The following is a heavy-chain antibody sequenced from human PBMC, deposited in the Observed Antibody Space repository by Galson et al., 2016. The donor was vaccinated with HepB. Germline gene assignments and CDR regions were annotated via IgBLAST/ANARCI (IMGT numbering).Heavy chain of an antibody. CDR3: TKDLFHLHTYIYENSAYSDAFES. J-gene: IGHJ3*02. Sequence: SLRLSCAASGVVFSNYAMHWVRQAPGKGLEWVAVISFDGSNKHYGDSVKGRFTISRDNSKNTLYLQMNSLRAEDTAVYYCTKDLFHLHTYIYENSAYSDAFESWGQGTMVTVSS. D-gene: IGHD2-21*01. CDR2: ISFDGSNK. V-gene: IGHV3-30*18. CDR1: GVVFSNYA.